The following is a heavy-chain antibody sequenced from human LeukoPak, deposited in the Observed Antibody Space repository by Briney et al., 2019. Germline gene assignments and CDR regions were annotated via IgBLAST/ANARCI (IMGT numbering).Heavy chain of an antibody. J-gene: IGHJ6*03. CDR1: GYTFTDYY. CDR3: ARDRGYCSSTSCYTRYMDV. Sequence: GASVKVSCKASGYTFTDYYMHWVRQAPGQGLEWVGSFNPYSGASKYAQKFQGRVTMTRDTSISTAYMELSRLRSDDTAVYYCARDRGYCSSTSCYTRYMDVWGKGTTVTVSS. CDR2: FNPYSGAS. V-gene: IGHV1-2*02. D-gene: IGHD2-2*02.